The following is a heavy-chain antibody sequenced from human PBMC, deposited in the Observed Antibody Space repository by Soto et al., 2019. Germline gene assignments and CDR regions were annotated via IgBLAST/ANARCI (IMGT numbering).Heavy chain of an antibody. J-gene: IGHJ4*02. Sequence: GGSLRLSCAASGFTFSNNAMHWVRQAPGKGLEWVAIVSHDGGNTYFADSVKGRFTISRDNSKNTLYLQMNSLRAEDTAVYYCARDWWEEPAGKETVSQFDYWGQGTLVTVSS. CDR1: GFTFSNNA. D-gene: IGHD6-13*01. CDR2: VSHDGGNT. V-gene: IGHV3-30-3*01. CDR3: ARDWWEEPAGKETVSQFDY.